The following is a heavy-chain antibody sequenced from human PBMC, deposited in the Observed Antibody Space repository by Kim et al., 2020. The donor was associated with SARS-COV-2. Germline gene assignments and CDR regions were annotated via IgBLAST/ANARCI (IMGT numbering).Heavy chain of an antibody. J-gene: IGHJ4*02. V-gene: IGHV4-39*01. Sequence: SETLSLTCTVSGGSISGSNYFWGWIRQHPGKGLEWIGSMSHSGSTYYNSSLKRRVTMSVDSSKRQLSLKLSSVTAADTAVYYCARQISMYRGVISVRYFDYWGQGTLLTVSS. D-gene: IGHD3-10*01. CDR3: ARQISMYRGVISVRYFDY. CDR1: GGSISGSNYF. CDR2: MSHSGST.